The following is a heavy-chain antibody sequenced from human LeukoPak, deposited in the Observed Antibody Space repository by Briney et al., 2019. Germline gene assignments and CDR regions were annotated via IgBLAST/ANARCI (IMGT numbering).Heavy chain of an antibody. CDR1: GYSISGCYY. V-gene: IGHV4-38-2*02. CDR2: IFQSVST. CDR3: ARNNSNGFDF. J-gene: IGHJ4*02. Sequence: SETLSLTCTVSGYSISGCYYWGWIRQPPGKGLEWIGTIFQSVSTHYNPSLKSRVTTSVDTSKNQFSLKLSSVTAADTAVYYCARNNSNGFDFWSQGTLVTVSS. D-gene: IGHD6-19*01.